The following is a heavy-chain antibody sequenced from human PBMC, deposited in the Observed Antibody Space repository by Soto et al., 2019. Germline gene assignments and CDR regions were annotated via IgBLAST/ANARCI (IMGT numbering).Heavy chain of an antibody. CDR3: ARLTRITIFELLAYDFAC. CDR1: GDSISSSRCH. V-gene: IGHV4-39*01. D-gene: IGHD3-3*01. J-gene: IGHJ1*01. CDR2: IKYSGTT. Sequence: PSETLSLTCTVSGDSISSSRCHWGWIRQPPGKGLEWIASIKYSGTTFYNPSLKSRVTISVDTSKNQFALKLSSVTAAETAVYYCARLTRITIFELLAYDFACCGLGTLATVSA.